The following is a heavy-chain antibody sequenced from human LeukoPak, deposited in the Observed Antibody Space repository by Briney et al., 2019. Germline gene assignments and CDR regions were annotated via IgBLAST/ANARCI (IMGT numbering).Heavy chain of an antibody. D-gene: IGHD4-17*01. J-gene: IGHJ6*03. CDR1: GGSISTYY. CDR3: ARTGDPPYYYYYYMDV. Sequence: SETLSLTCTASGGSISTYYWSWIRQPAGKGLEWIGRIYTSGSTNYNPSLKSRVTISVDTSKNQFSLKLSSVTAADTAVYYCARTGDPPYYYYYYMDVWGKGTTVTVSS. CDR2: IYTSGST. V-gene: IGHV4-4*07.